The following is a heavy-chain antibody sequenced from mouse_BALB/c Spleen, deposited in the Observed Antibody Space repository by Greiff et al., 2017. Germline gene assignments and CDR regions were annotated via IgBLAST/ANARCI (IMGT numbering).Heavy chain of an antibody. CDR2: IYPSDSYT. CDR3: TRSCAY. CDR1: GYTFTSYW. Sequence: QVQLQQPGAELVRPGASVKLSCKASGYTFTSYWINWVKQRPGQGLEWIGNIYPSDSYTNYNQKFKDKATLTVDKSSSTAYTQLSSPTSEDSAVYYCTRSCAYWGQGTLVTGSA. V-gene: IGHV1-69*02. J-gene: IGHJ3*01.